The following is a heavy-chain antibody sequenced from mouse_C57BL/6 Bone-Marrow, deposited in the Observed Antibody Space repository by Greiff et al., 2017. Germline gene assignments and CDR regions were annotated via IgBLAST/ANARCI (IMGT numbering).Heavy chain of an antibody. CDR3: ARGAVPYYFDY. Sequence: QVQLQQSGAELVMPGASVKLSCKASGYTFTSYWMHWVKQRPGQGLEWIGEIDPSDSYTNYNQKFKGKSTLTVDKSSSTAYMQLSSLTSEDSAVYYCARGAVPYYFDYWGQGTTLTVSS. J-gene: IGHJ2*01. V-gene: IGHV1-69*01. CDR1: GYTFTSYW. CDR2: IDPSDSYT. D-gene: IGHD1-1*01.